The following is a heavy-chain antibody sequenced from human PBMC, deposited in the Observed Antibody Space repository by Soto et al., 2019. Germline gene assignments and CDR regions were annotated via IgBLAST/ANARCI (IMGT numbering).Heavy chain of an antibody. J-gene: IGHJ6*02. Sequence: GESLKISCKGSGYSFTSYWISWVRQIPGKGLEWMGRIDPSDSYTNYSPSFQGHVTISADKSISTAYLQWSSLKASDTAMYYCALGGIAADGNLHYYYGMDVWGQGTTVTVSS. CDR3: ALGGIAADGNLHYYYGMDV. V-gene: IGHV5-10-1*01. CDR1: GYSFTSYW. CDR2: IDPSDSYT. D-gene: IGHD6-13*01.